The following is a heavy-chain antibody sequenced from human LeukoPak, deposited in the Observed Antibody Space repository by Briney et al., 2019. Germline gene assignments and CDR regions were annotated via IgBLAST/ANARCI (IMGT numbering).Heavy chain of an antibody. Sequence: PGGSLRLSCAASGFTFSNYEMNWVRQAPGKGLEWVSYISSSGSTIYYADSVKGRFTISRDNAKNSLCLQMNSLRAEDTAVYYCAQIYTYGSSQFDYWGQGTLVTVSS. CDR2: ISSSGSTI. CDR1: GFTFSNYE. J-gene: IGHJ4*02. V-gene: IGHV3-48*03. D-gene: IGHD5-18*01. CDR3: AQIYTYGSSQFDY.